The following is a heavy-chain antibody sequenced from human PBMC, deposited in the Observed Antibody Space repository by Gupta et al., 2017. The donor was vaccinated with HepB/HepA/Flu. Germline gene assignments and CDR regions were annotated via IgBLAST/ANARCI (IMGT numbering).Heavy chain of an antibody. CDR2: ISGNGHAT. J-gene: IGHJ3*01. D-gene: IGHD2-15*01. Sequence: VPLLESGGGLVQPGGSLRLSCAASGFTFSNFAMTWVRQAPGEGLEGVSYISGNGHATDFADSVRVRFYISRDKAENTLYLQMNSRRADDTAIDSGARDADVVAAFSPGGALDVWCQGTGVTVSS. CDR3: ARDADVVAAFSPGGALDV. V-gene: IGHV3-23*01. CDR1: GFTFSNFA.